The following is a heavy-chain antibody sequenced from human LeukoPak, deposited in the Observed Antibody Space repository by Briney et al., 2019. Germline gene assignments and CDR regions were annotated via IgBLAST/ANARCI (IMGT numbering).Heavy chain of an antibody. V-gene: IGHV5-51*01. D-gene: IGHD2-21*02. J-gene: IGHJ4*02. Sequence: GESLKISCKGSGYSFTSYWIGWVRQMPGKGLEWMGIIYPGDSDTRYSPSFQGQVTVSADKSISTAYLQWSSLKASDTAMYYCARRKYCGGDCYSLYLDYWGQGTLVTVSS. CDR3: ARRKYCGGDCYSLYLDY. CDR2: IYPGDSDT. CDR1: GYSFTSYW.